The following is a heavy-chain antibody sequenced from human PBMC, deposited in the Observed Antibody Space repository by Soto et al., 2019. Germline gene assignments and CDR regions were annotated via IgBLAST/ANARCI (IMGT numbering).Heavy chain of an antibody. J-gene: IGHJ6*02. Sequence: PGGSLRLSCAASGFTFSTYDMHWVRQVKGKGLEWVSAIGTAGDTYYPGSVKGRFTISRENAKNSLYLQMNSLRAGDTAVYYCARSNEYCGGDCYGMDVWGQGTTVTVSS. CDR1: GFTFSTYD. CDR3: ARSNEYCGGDCYGMDV. V-gene: IGHV3-13*01. CDR2: IGTAGDT. D-gene: IGHD2-21*01.